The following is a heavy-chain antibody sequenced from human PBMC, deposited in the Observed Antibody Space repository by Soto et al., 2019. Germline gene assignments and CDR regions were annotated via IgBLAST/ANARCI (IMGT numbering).Heavy chain of an antibody. CDR1: GYTFTNYY. J-gene: IGHJ4*02. CDR2: IHPDGGHT. V-gene: IGHV1-46*01. CDR3: ARGDIDY. Sequence: ASVKVSCKASGYTFTNYYVQWVRQAPGQGLEWMGVIHPDGGHTTYSQKFQDRVAMTRDTFTSTIYMELSSLRSEDTAVYYCARGDIDYWGQGTLVTVSS.